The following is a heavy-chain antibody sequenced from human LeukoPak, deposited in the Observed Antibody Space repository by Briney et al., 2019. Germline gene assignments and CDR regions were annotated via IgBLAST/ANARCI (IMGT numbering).Heavy chain of an antibody. V-gene: IGHV1-46*01. Sequence: GASVKVSCKASGYTFTSYDINWVRQAPGQGLEWMGIINPSGGSTSYAQKFQGRVTMTRDTSTSTVYMELSSLRSEDTAVYYCARDLLELQGFDPWGQGTLVTVSS. CDR2: INPSGGST. J-gene: IGHJ5*02. CDR3: ARDLLELQGFDP. CDR1: GYTFTSYD. D-gene: IGHD1-7*01.